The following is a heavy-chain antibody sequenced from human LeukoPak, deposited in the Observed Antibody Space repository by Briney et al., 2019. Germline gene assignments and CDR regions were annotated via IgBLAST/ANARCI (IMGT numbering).Heavy chain of an antibody. V-gene: IGHV3-23*01. CDR2: ISGSGGST. CDR1: GLTLSNYG. J-gene: IGHJ4*02. D-gene: IGHD3-22*01. CDR3: AKRGVVIRVILVGFHKEAYYFDS. Sequence: GGSLRLSCAVSGLTLSNYGMSWVRQAPGKGLEWVAGISGSGGSTNYADSVKGRFTISRDNPKNTLYLQMNILRAEDTAVYFCAKRGVVIRVILVGFHKEAYYFDSWGQGALVTVSS.